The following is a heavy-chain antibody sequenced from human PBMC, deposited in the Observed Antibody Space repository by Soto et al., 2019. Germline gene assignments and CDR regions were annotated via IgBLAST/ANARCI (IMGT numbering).Heavy chain of an antibody. V-gene: IGHV4-30-4*01. D-gene: IGHD3-16*02. CDR2: IYYSGST. CDR3: AGLQSMRLSGLDP. CDR1: GGSISSGDYY. J-gene: IGHJ5*02. Sequence: QVQLQESGPGLVKPSQTLSLTCTVSGGSISSGDYYWSWIRQPPGKGLEWIGYIYYSGSTYYNPSLKSRVTXSXDXXQNQFSLKLSSVTAADTAVYYCAGLQSMRLSGLDPWGQGTLVTVSS.